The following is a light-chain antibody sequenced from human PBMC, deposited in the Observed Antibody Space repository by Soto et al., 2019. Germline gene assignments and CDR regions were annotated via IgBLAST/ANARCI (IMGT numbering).Light chain of an antibody. J-gene: IGKJ5*01. CDR2: GAS. CDR1: QSVSSY. Sequence: EIVLKHSPATLSLSPGQRATLSCRASQSVSSYLAWYQQKPGQAPRLLIYGASKRATGIPDRFSGSGSGTDFTLTISRLEPEDFAVYYCQQYSPPITFGQRTRLEI. CDR3: QQYSPPIT. V-gene: IGKV3-11*01.